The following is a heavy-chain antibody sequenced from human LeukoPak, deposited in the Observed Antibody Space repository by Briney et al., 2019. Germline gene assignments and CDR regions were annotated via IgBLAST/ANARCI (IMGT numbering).Heavy chain of an antibody. CDR2: IKQDGSEK. D-gene: IGHD5-24*01. CDR1: RFTFSNYW. Sequence: GSLRLSCVASRFTFSNYWMSWVRQAPGKGLEWVANIKQDGSEKYYVDSVKGRFTISRDNAKNSLYLQMNSLRAEDSAVYYCARGFRGYNDYWGQGTLVTVSS. CDR3: ARGFRGYNDY. J-gene: IGHJ4*02. V-gene: IGHV3-7*05.